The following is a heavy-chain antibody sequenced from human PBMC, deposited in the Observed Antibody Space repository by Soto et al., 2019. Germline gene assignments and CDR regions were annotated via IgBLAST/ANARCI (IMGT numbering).Heavy chain of an antibody. J-gene: IGHJ4*02. CDR3: ARSLMPASSSWQWFDY. CDR1: GYTFTGYY. D-gene: IGHD6-13*01. V-gene: IGHV1-2*02. Sequence: GASVKVSCKASGYTFTGYYMHWVRQAPGQGLEWMGWINPNSGGTNYAQKFQGRVTMTRDTSISTAYMELSRLRSDDTAVYYCARSLMPASSSWQWFDYWGQGTLVTVSS. CDR2: INPNSGGT.